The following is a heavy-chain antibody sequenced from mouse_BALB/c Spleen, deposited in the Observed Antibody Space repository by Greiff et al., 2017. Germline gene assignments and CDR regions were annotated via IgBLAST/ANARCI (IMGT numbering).Heavy chain of an antibody. CDR1: GYTFTSYYA. CDR3: ARCLEAMDY. V-gene: IGHV3-2*02. CDR2: ISYSGST. Sequence: DVKLQESGPGLVKPSQSLSLSCTVTGYTFTSYYAWNWIRQLPGNQLEWMGYISYSGSTSYNPSLKSRISITRDTSKNQFFLQLNSVTTEDTATYYCARCLEAMDYWGQGTSVTVSA. J-gene: IGHJ4*01.